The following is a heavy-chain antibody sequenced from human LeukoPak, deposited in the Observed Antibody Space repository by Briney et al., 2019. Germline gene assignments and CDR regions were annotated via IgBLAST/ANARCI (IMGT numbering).Heavy chain of an antibody. Sequence: GGSLRLSCAASGFIFSTYAMNWVRQAPGKGLEWVSAISGSGGNTYYADSVKGRFTVSRDNYRNTLHLQMNSLRAEDTAVYYCAKVHYGSGRFYYHYYGMDVWGQGTTVTVSS. V-gene: IGHV3-23*01. CDR2: ISGSGGNT. J-gene: IGHJ6*02. CDR1: GFIFSTYA. CDR3: AKVHYGSGRFYYHYYGMDV. D-gene: IGHD3-10*01.